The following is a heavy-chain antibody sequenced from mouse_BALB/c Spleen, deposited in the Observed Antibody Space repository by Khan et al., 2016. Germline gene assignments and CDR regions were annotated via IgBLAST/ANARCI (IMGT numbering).Heavy chain of an antibody. CDR1: GFTFSGFG. J-gene: IGHJ4*01. Sequence: EVELVESGGGLVQPGGSRKLSCAASGFTFSGFGMHWVRQAPEKGLEWVAYIDSGGSAIFYADTVKGRFTISRDNPKNTLFLQMTSLRSEDTAMYYCARRGVYYYVSGFHYYDVDYWGQGTSVTVSS. CDR3: ARRGVYYYVSGFHYYDVDY. CDR2: IDSGGSAI. V-gene: IGHV5-17*02. D-gene: IGHD1-1*01.